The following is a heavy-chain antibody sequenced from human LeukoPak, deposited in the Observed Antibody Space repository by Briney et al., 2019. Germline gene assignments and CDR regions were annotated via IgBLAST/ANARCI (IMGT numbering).Heavy chain of an antibody. CDR3: ARDHWGSASTFDY. D-gene: IGHD7-27*01. Sequence: SETLSLTCTVSGGSISSGGYYWSWIRQPAGKGLEYIGRIYSTGSTNYNPSLRSRVTISVDTSKNHFSLKLSSVTAADTAVYYCARDHWGSASTFDYWGQGTLVTVSS. CDR1: GGSISSGGYY. CDR2: IYSTGST. V-gene: IGHV4-61*02. J-gene: IGHJ4*02.